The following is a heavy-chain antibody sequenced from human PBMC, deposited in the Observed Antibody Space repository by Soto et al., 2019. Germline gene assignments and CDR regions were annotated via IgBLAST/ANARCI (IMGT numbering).Heavy chain of an antibody. J-gene: IGHJ5*02. D-gene: IGHD1-7*01. Sequence: TLPLFCRFSCCSIRSDGYVWSWIRPHPGKGLEWIGYIYYSGSTYYNPSLKSRVTISVDTSKNQFSLKLSSVTAADTAVYYCARDVREAGTTRWFDPWGQGTLVTVSS. CDR2: IYYSGST. CDR1: CCSIRSDGYV. CDR3: ARDVREAGTTRWFDP. V-gene: IGHV4-31*03.